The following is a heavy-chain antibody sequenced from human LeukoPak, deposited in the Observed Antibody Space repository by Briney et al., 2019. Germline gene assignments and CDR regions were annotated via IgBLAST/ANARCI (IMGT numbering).Heavy chain of an antibody. CDR2: ISYDGSNK. Sequence: PGRSLRLSCAASGFTFSSYAMHWVRQAPGKGLEWVAVISYDGSNKYYADSVKGRFTISRDNSKNTLYLQMNSLRAEDTAVYYCARVYVSSWAFDYWGQGTLVTVSS. V-gene: IGHV3-30-3*01. CDR3: ARVYVSSWAFDY. D-gene: IGHD6-13*01. CDR1: GFTFSSYA. J-gene: IGHJ4*02.